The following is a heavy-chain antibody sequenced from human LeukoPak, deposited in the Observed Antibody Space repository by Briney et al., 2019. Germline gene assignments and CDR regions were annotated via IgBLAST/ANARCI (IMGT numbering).Heavy chain of an antibody. CDR2: ISGSGGST. V-gene: IGHV3-23*01. CDR1: GLTFSSYA. J-gene: IGHJ5*02. CDR3: MTASRSSSWPPPT. D-gene: IGHD6-13*01. Sequence: GGSLRLSCAASGLTFSSYAMSWVRQAPGKGLEWVSAISGSGGSTYYADSVKGRFTISRDNAKNSLYLQMNSLRAEDTAVYYCMTASRSSSWPPPTWGQGTLVTVSS.